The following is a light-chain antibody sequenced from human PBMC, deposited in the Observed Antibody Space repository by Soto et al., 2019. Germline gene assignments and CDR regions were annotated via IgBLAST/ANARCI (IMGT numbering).Light chain of an antibody. CDR3: AAWDDSLNGRV. Sequence: QSVLTQPPSASGTPGQRVTISCSGSSSNIGSNTVNWYQQLPGTAPKLLIYSNNQRPSGVPDRFSGSMSGTSASLAISGLQSEDEADYFCAAWDDSLNGRVFGGGTKVTVL. V-gene: IGLV1-44*01. CDR2: SNN. CDR1: SSNIGSNT. J-gene: IGLJ2*01.